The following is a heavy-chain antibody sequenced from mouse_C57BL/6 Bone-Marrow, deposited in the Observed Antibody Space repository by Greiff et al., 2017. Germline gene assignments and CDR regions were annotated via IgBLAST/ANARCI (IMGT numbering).Heavy chain of an antibody. CDR1: GYTFTSYW. CDR2: IYPGSGST. D-gene: IGHD1-1*01. V-gene: IGHV1-55*01. Sequence: VQLQQPGAELVKPGASVKMSCKASGYTFTSYWITWVKQRPGQGLEWIGDIYPGSGSTNYNEKFKSKATLTVDTSSSTAYMQLSSLTSEDSAVYYCATGLITTVDYWYFNVWGTGTTVTVSS. CDR3: ATGLITTVDYWYFNV. J-gene: IGHJ1*03.